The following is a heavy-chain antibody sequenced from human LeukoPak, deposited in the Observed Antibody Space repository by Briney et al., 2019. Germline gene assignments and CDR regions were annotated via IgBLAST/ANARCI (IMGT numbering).Heavy chain of an antibody. CDR1: GFTFDDYA. J-gene: IGHJ4*02. CDR2: ISWNSGGI. D-gene: IGHD6-13*01. V-gene: IGHV3-9*01. CDR3: AKGIGSSSWFSGPIDY. Sequence: SLRLSCAASGFTFDDYAMHWVGQAPGKGLEWVSGISWNSGGIGYADSVKGRFTISRDNAKNSLYLQMNSLRAEDTALYYCAKGIGSSSWFSGPIDYWGQGTLVTVSS.